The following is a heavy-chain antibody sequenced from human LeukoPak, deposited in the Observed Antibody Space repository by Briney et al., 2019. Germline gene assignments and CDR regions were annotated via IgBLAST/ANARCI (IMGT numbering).Heavy chain of an antibody. CDR2: IIPIFGTA. CDR3: ARDSDVYYGSGSHDY. J-gene: IGHJ4*02. V-gene: IGHV1-69*06. D-gene: IGHD3-10*01. Sequence: ASVKVSCKASGYTFTSYAISWVRQAPGQGLEWMGGIIPIFGTANYAQKFQGRVTITADKSTSTAYMELSSLRSDDTAVYYCARDSDVYYGSGSHDYWGQGTLVTVSS. CDR1: GYTFTSYA.